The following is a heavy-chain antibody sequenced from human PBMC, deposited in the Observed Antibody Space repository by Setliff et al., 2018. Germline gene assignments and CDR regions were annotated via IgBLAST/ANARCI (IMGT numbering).Heavy chain of an antibody. V-gene: IGHV4-34*01. CDR3: AREYVVISFVRNTHSHYGMDV. D-gene: IGHD2-21*01. CDR1: GVSFSDYY. CDR2: INHSGTT. J-gene: IGHJ6*02. Sequence: ETLSLTCTVSGVSFSDYYWGWVRQSPGKGLDWIGEINHSGTTNYDPSLEGRISISVDTSKRQFSLKLTSVTAADMAVYYCAREYVVISFVRNTHSHYGMDVWVQGTTVTVS.